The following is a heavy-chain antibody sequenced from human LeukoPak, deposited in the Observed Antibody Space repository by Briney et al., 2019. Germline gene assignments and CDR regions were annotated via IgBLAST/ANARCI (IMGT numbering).Heavy chain of an antibody. V-gene: IGHV4-59*01. CDR2: IYDSGST. Sequence: SETLSLTCTVSDGSISSYYWNWIRQPPGKGLEWIGFIYDSGSTNYDPSLKSRVTMSVDTSKNQFSLKLSSVAAADTAVYYCASALIAASGTAYGMDVWGQGTTVTVSS. CDR3: ASALIAASGTAYGMDV. CDR1: DGSISSYY. J-gene: IGHJ6*02. D-gene: IGHD6-13*01.